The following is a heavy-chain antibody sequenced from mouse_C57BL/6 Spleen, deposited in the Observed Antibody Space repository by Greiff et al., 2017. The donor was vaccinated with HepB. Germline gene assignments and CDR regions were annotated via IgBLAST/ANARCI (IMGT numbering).Heavy chain of an antibody. J-gene: IGHJ4*01. V-gene: IGHV1-58*01. CDR2: IYIGNGYT. CDR1: GYTFPSYG. CDR3: ASTTGTNYAMDY. D-gene: IGHD4-1*02. Sequence: EVKLVESGAELVRPGSSVKMSCKTSGYTFPSYGINWVKQRPGQGLEWIGYIYIGNGYTEYNEKFKGKATLTSDTSSSTAYMQLSSLTSEDSAIYFCASTTGTNYAMDYWGQGTSVTVSS.